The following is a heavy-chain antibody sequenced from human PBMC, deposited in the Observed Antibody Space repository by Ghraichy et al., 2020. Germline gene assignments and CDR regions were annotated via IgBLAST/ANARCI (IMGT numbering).Heavy chain of an antibody. CDR3: AKRPPYYDFWSGLNWYFDL. D-gene: IGHD3-3*01. CDR1: GFTFSSYA. J-gene: IGHJ2*01. Sequence: GGSRRLSCAASGFTFSSYAMSWVRQAPGKGLEWVSAISGSGGSTYYADSVKGRFTISRHNSKNTLYLQMNSLRAEDTAVYYCAKRPPYYDFWSGLNWYFDLWGRGTLVTVSS. CDR2: ISGSGGST. V-gene: IGHV3-23*01.